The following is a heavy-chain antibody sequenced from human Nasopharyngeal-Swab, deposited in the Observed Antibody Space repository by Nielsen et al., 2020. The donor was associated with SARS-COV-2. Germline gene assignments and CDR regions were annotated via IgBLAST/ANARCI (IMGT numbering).Heavy chain of an antibody. J-gene: IGHJ4*02. V-gene: IGHV3-73*01. CDR1: GFIFSASA. CDR3: TTDFYFDY. CDR2: IGDKDHNYAT. Sequence: GESLKISCSASGFIFSASAIHLVRPASGKGLEWVCRIGDKDHNYATTYGASVQGRFTISRDDSKNTAFLQMDSLKTEDTALYYCTTDFYFDYWGQGTLVTVSS.